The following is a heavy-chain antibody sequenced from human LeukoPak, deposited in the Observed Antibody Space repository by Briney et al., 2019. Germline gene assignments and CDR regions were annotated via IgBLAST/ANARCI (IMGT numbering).Heavy chain of an antibody. Sequence: ASVKVSCKASGYTFTSYGISWVRQAPGQGLEWMGWISAYNGNTNYAQKLQGRVTMTTDTSTSTAYMELRSLRSDDTAVYYCARDHCSGGSCLYNWFGPWGQGTLVTVSS. CDR3: ARDHCSGGSCLYNWFGP. V-gene: IGHV1-18*01. J-gene: IGHJ5*02. CDR1: GYTFTSYG. CDR2: ISAYNGNT. D-gene: IGHD2-15*01.